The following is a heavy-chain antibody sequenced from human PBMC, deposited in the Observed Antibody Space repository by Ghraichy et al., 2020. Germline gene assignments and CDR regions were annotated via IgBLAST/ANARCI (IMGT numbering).Heavy chain of an antibody. Sequence: SETLSLTCAVYGGSIGSAHVCSLGPRSGNVLDWIGRIYSSGSTDYSPSLKSRITMSVDTSRSQFSLKLSSVTAADTAVYYCAREVSYSSSYYFYYWGQGTPV. D-gene: IGHD6-6*01. V-gene: IGHV4-4*07. CDR1: GGSIGSAH. CDR3: AREVSYSSSYYFYY. J-gene: IGHJ4*02. CDR2: IYSSGST.